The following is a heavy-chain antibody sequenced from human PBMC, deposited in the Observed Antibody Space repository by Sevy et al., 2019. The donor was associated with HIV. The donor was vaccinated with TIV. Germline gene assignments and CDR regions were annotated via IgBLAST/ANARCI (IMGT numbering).Heavy chain of an antibody. CDR3: ARASELPITWYFDY. CDR2: INPNSGGT. J-gene: IGHJ4*02. Sequence: ASVKVSCKASGYTFTGYYMHWVRQAPGQGLEWMGWINPNSGGTNYAEKFQGRVTMTRDTSISTAYMELSRLRSDDTAVYYCARASELPITWYFDYWGQGTLVTVS. CDR1: GYTFTGYY. V-gene: IGHV1-2*02. D-gene: IGHD1-26*01.